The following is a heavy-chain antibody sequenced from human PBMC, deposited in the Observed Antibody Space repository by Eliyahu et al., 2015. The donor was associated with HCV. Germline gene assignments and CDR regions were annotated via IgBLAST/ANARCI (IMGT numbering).Heavy chain of an antibody. CDR1: GXSFSDYY. V-gene: IGHV4-34*01. J-gene: IGHJ4*02. Sequence: QVQLQQWGAGLLKTSETLTLTCAVYGXSFSDYYWSWIRQPPGKGLEWIGEINLGGSTNYNPSLQSRVTISVDTSKNQFSVKLSSLTAADTAVYYCAGGRSWSSSGAYFDSWGRGTLVTVSS. D-gene: IGHD6-13*01. CDR3: AGGRSWSSSGAYFDS. CDR2: INLGGST.